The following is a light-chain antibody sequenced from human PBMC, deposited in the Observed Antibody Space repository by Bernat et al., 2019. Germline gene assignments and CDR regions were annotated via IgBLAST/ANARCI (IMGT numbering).Light chain of an antibody. V-gene: IGLV1-47*01. J-gene: IGLJ3*02. CDR3: AAWDDSLSGPRV. CDR1: SSNIGSNY. Sequence: QSVLTQPPSASGTPGQRVTISCSGSSSNIGSNYVYWYQHLPGTAPKLLIYRNNQRPSGVPDRFSGSKSGTSAFLAISGLRSEDEADYYCAAWDDSLSGPRVFGGGTKLTVL. CDR2: RNN.